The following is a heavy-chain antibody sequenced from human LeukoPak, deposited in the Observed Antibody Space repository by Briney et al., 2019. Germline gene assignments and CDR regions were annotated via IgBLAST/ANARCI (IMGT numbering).Heavy chain of an antibody. D-gene: IGHD2-15*01. CDR3: ARKSLVVGTNAFDI. J-gene: IGHJ3*02. Sequence: PGGSLRLSCAASGFTFSDHATAWVRQAPGKGLEWVSSIASNNDYRYSADALRGRFTISRDNAKNSLFLQMNSLRPDDTAGYYCARKSLVVGTNAFDIWGQGTMVTVSS. CDR1: GFTFSDHA. V-gene: IGHV3-21*06. CDR2: IASNNDYR.